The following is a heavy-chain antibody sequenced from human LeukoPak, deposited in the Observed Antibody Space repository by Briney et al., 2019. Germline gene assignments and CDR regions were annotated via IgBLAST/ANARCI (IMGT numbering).Heavy chain of an antibody. V-gene: IGHV3-21*04. CDR2: ISSSSSYI. D-gene: IGHD3-22*01. J-gene: IGHJ6*02. CDR3: ARDRTYYYDTSGYSPSDYGMDV. CDR1: GFTFSSYS. Sequence: PGGSLRLSCAASGFTFSSYSMNWVRQAPGKGLEWVSSISSSSSYIYYADSVKGRFTISRDNAKNSLYLQMNSLRAEDTAVYYCARDRTYYYDTSGYSPSDYGMDVWGQGTTVTVSS.